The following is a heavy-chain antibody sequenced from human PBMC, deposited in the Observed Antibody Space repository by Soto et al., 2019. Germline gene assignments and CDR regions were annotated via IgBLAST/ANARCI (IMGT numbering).Heavy chain of an antibody. D-gene: IGHD3-10*01. J-gene: IGHJ6*02. V-gene: IGHV4-59*01. CDR3: ARGLRGYGSGSYGYGMDV. CDR2: IYYSGST. CDR1: GGSISSYY. Sequence: SETLSLTCTVSGGSISSYYWSWIRQPPGKGLEWIGYIYYSGSTNYNPSLKSRVTISVDTSKNQFSLKLSSVTAADTAVYYCARGLRGYGSGSYGYGMDVWGQGTTVTVSS.